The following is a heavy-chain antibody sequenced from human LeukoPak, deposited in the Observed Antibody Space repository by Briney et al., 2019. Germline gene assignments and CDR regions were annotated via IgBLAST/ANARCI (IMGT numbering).Heavy chain of an antibody. CDR3: ARDPQYYDFWSGYYNYYMDV. Sequence: ASVKVSCTASGYTFTSYYMHWVRQAPGQGLEWMGIINPSGGSTSYAQKFQGRVTMTRDTSTSTVYMELSSLRSEDTAVYYCARDPQYYDFWSGYYNYYMDVWGKGTTVTVSS. CDR1: GYTFTSYY. J-gene: IGHJ6*03. D-gene: IGHD3-3*01. CDR2: INPSGGST. V-gene: IGHV1-46*03.